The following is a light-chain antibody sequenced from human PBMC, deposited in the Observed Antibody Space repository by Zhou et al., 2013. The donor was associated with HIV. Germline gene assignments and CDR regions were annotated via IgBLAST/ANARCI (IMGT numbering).Light chain of an antibody. J-gene: IGKJ4*01. CDR1: QSVSSSY. CDR2: DAS. V-gene: IGKV3-20*01. CDR3: QQYARSPLT. Sequence: ETLLTQSPGTLSLSPGEGATLSCRASQSVSSSYLAWYQQKPGQAPRLLIYDASIRPTGIPDRFSGSGSGTDFTLTINRLEPQDFAVYYCQQYARSPLTFGGGTKVDIK.